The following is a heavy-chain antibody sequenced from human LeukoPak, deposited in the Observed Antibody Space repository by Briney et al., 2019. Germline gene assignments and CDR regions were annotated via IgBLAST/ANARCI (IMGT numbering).Heavy chain of an antibody. Sequence: GESLKISCKGSGYSFTSYWIGWVRQMPGKGLEWMGIIYPGDSDTRYSPSFQGQVTISADKSISTAYLQWSSLKASDTAMYYCARLPLYCSGGSCYRSYFDYWGQGTLVTVPS. J-gene: IGHJ4*02. CDR2: IYPGDSDT. CDR1: GYSFTSYW. CDR3: ARLPLYCSGGSCYRSYFDY. V-gene: IGHV5-51*01. D-gene: IGHD2-15*01.